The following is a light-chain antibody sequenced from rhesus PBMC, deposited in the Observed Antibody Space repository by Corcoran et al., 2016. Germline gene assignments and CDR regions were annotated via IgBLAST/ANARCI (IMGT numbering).Light chain of an antibody. Sequence: QVILTQSPATLSLSPGERATLSCRASQSVSSYLAWYQQKPGQAPRLLIYGASSRATGIPDRFSGSGSGTEFTLTSSSLEPEDVAVYYCQKYSNSPWTFGQGTKVEIK. J-gene: IGKJ1*01. V-gene: IGKV3-53*01. CDR3: QKYSNSPWT. CDR2: GAS. CDR1: QSVSSY.